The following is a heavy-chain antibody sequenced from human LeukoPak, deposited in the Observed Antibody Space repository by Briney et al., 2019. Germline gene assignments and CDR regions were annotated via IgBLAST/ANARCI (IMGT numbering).Heavy chain of an antibody. D-gene: IGHD6-13*01. CDR1: AFIFSGHW. CDR3: AKESAAAGNVPFDY. J-gene: IGHJ4*02. V-gene: IGHV3-7*03. CDR2: IKEDGSER. Sequence: GGSLRLSCEGSAFIFSGHWMNWVRQTPGKGLEWVASIKEDGSERQYVDSVKGRFSISRDNTKGSLFLQMSSLRAEDTAVYYCAKESAAAGNVPFDYWGQGTLVTVSS.